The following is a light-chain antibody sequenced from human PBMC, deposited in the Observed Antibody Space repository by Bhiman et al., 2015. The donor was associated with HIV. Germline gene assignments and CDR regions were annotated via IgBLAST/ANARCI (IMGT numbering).Light chain of an antibody. CDR3: SSYAGHSIYV. Sequence: QSALTQPASVSGSPGQSITISCTGTSSNIGNYNYVSWYQHHPGKVPKLMIYDVSKRPSGVSNRFSGSKSGNTASLTISGLQAEDEADYYCSSYAGHSIYVFGIGTKVTVL. CDR2: DVS. V-gene: IGLV2-23*02. CDR1: SSNIGNYNY. J-gene: IGLJ1*01.